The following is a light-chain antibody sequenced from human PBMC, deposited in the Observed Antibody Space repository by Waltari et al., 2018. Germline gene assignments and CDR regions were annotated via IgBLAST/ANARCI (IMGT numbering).Light chain of an antibody. V-gene: IGLV10-54*01. Sequence: QAGLTQPPSVSKDLRQTATLTCTGNSNNVGNQGAAWLQQHQGHPPKLLSYSNNIRPSWISERFTAARSGNTASLTITGLRPEDEADYYCSAWDSSLSARVFGGGTKLTVL. CDR3: SAWDSSLSARV. J-gene: IGLJ3*02. CDR2: SNN. CDR1: SNNVGNQG.